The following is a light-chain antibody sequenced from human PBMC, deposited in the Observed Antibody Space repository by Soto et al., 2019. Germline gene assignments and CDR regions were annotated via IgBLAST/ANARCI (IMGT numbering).Light chain of an antibody. CDR1: QSISAW. V-gene: IGKV1-39*01. CDR2: AAS. CDR3: QQSGDTPPWT. J-gene: IGKJ1*01. Sequence: DIQMTQSQSILSASAGDRAAITCRASQSISAWVAWYQQKPGKAPNLLIYAASTLQSGFPSRFSGGGSGTEFTLTITSLQPEDFATYYCQQSGDTPPWTFGQGTKVDIK.